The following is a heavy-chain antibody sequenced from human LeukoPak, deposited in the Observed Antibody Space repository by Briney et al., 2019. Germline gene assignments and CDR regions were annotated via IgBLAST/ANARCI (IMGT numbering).Heavy chain of an antibody. CDR2: IYYSGST. CDR1: GGSISSSSYY. J-gene: IGHJ4*02. CDR3: GYGDYGDY. V-gene: IGHV4-39*07. D-gene: IGHD4-17*01. Sequence: PSETLSLTCTVSGGSISSSSYYWGWIRQPPGKGLEWIGSIYYSGSTYYNPSLKSRVTISVDTSKNQFSLKLSSVAAADTAVYYCGYGDYGDYWGQGTLVTVSS.